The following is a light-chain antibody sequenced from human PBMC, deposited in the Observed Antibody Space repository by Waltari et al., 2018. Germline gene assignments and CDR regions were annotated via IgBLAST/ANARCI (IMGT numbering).Light chain of an antibody. CDR2: WAS. CDR1: QSVLYNSIHKTY. J-gene: IGKJ1*01. CDR3: QQYYTIPPT. V-gene: IGKV4-1*01. Sequence: DIVMTQSPDSLAVSLGERATINCKSSQSVLYNSIHKTYVAWYQHKPGQSPKLLIYWASTRDSGVPDRFSGSGSGTDFTRTISSLQAEDVAVYYCQQYYTIPPTFGQGTKVEIK.